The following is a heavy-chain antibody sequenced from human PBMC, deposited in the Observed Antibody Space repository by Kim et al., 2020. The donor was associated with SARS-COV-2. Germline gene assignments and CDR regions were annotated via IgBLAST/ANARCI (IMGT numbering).Heavy chain of an antibody. J-gene: IGHJ4*01. V-gene: IGHV4-39*01. CDR3: ARRDTTGVSYYFDS. Sequence: YTPPLQSRVTISIDTSKNQFSLDLTSVTATDTAIYYCARRDTTGVSYYFDSWGYGTLVTVSS. D-gene: IGHD7-27*01.